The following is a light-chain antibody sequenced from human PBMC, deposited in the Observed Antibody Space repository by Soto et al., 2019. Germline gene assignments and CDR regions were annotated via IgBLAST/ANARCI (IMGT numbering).Light chain of an antibody. CDR1: QTIYRN. J-gene: IGKJ4*01. Sequence: VMTQAPATLSLSPVERPTLSCSAGQTIYRNVAWSQQRPGQAPRLLIYRASTRATGVPARFSGSGSSTEFTLTISRLQSEDFAVYYCQQYHDWHLTFGGGTKVDI. CDR2: RAS. V-gene: IGKV3-15*01. CDR3: QQYHDWHLT.